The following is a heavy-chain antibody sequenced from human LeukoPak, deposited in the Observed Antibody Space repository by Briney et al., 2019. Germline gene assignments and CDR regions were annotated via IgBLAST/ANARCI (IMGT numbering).Heavy chain of an antibody. CDR2: IYYSGST. Sequence: PSETLSLTCTVSGGSISSYYWSWIRQPPGKGLEWIGYIYYSGSTNYNPSLKSRVTISVDTSKNQFSLKLSSVTAADTAVYYCARELLGYSYGFFDYWGQGTLVTVSS. D-gene: IGHD5-18*01. V-gene: IGHV4-59*01. CDR1: GGSISSYY. J-gene: IGHJ4*02. CDR3: ARELLGYSYGFFDY.